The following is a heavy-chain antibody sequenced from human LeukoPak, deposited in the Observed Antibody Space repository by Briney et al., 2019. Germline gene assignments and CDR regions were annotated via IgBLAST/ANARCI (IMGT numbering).Heavy chain of an antibody. Sequence: PGGSLRLSCTPSGFTLGRHDMHWVRQTTGEGLGWVAALASGSQTFYAGSVKGRFTVSREDAKNSLYLQMNSLRAGDTAVYYCVREARGYHYTYFDYWGQGTLVTVSS. V-gene: IGHV3-13*01. CDR1: GFTLGRHD. CDR3: VREARGYHYTYFDY. D-gene: IGHD5-18*01. J-gene: IGHJ4*02. CDR2: LASGSQT.